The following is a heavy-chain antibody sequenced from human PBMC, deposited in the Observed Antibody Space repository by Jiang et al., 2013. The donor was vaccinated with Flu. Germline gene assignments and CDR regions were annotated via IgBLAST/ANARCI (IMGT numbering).Heavy chain of an antibody. CDR3: AIIAVAGTRNGNHDAFDI. J-gene: IGHJ3*02. V-gene: IGHV5-10-1*01. CDR2: IDPSDSYT. D-gene: IGHD6-19*01. Sequence: IDPSDSYTNYSPSFQGHVTISADKSISTAYLQWSSLKASDTAMYYCAIIAVAGTRNGNHDAFDIWGQGTMVTVSS.